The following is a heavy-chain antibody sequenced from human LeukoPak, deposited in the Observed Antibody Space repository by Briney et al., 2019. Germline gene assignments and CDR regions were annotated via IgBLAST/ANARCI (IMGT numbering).Heavy chain of an antibody. D-gene: IGHD5-18*01. Sequence: PGGSLRLSCAASGFTFSSYAMSWVRQAPGKGLVWVSRINSDGSSTSYADSVKGRFTISRDNAKNTLSLQMNSLRAEDTAVYYCARDGPAMVPLDYWGQGTLVTVSS. CDR1: GFTFSSYA. J-gene: IGHJ4*02. CDR3: ARDGPAMVPLDY. V-gene: IGHV3-74*01. CDR2: INSDGSST.